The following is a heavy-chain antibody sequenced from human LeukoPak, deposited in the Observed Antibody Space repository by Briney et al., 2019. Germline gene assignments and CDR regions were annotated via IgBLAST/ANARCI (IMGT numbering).Heavy chain of an antibody. CDR2: INPNSGGT. Sequence: GASVRVSCTASGYTFTGYYMHWVRQAPGKGHEWMGWINPNSGGTNYAQKFQGRVTMTRDTSISTAYMELSRLRSDDTAVYYCARLGGGYISVYYYYGMDVWGQGTTVTVSS. CDR3: ARLGGGYISVYYYYGMDV. CDR1: GYTFTGYY. J-gene: IGHJ6*02. D-gene: IGHD5-12*01. V-gene: IGHV1-2*02.